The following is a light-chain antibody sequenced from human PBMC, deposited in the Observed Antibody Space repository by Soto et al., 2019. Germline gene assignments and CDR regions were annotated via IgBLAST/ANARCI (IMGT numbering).Light chain of an antibody. J-gene: IGKJ5*01. V-gene: IGKV3-15*01. Sequence: VMTQSPATLSVSPGERVTLSCRASQSAISNLAWYQQKPGQTPRLLIYDASTRATDIPARFSGSGSGTDFTLTISSLLSEDFAVYYCHQYYKWPLTFGGGTRLEIK. CDR1: QSAISN. CDR2: DAS. CDR3: HQYYKWPLT.